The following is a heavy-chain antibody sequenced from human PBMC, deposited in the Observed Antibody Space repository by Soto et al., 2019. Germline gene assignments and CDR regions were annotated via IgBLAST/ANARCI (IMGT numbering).Heavy chain of an antibody. CDR1: GFTFSGSA. J-gene: IGHJ3*02. CDR2: IRSKANSYAT. D-gene: IGHD3-22*01. CDR3: TRLHYYDSSGYKDI. V-gene: IGHV3-73*01. Sequence: PGGSLRLSCAASGFTFSGSAMHWVRQASGKGLEWVGRIRSKANSYATAYAASVKGRFTISRDDSKNTAYLQMNSLKTEDPAVYYCTRLHYYDSSGYKDIWGQGTMVPFSS.